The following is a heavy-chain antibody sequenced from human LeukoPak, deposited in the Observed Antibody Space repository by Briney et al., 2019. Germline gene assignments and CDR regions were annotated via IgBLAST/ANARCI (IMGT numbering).Heavy chain of an antibody. CDR2: ISYDGSNK. Sequence: GGSLRLSWAASGFTFSSYPMHWVRQAQGRGLDWVAVISYDGSNKYYADSVKGRFTISRDNSKNTLYLQMNSLRAEDTAVYYCARGGLDGYVADFDYWGQGTLVTVSS. V-gene: IGHV3-30*04. CDR1: GFTFSSYP. D-gene: IGHD3-16*01. CDR3: ARGGLDGYVADFDY. J-gene: IGHJ4*02.